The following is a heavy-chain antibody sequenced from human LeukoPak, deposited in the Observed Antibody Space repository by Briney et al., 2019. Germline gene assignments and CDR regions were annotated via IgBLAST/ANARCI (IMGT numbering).Heavy chain of an antibody. D-gene: IGHD2-15*01. CDR3: ARLGFCSGGRCLSDY. Sequence: SETLSLTCTVSGGSINNYYWTWIRQPPGKGLEFIGHIYYSGSANYNPSLKSRVTISIDTSKNQFSLKLSSVTAADSAVYYCARLGFCSGGRCLSDYWGQGTLVTASS. V-gene: IGHV4-59*01. CDR2: IYYSGSA. J-gene: IGHJ4*02. CDR1: GGSINNYY.